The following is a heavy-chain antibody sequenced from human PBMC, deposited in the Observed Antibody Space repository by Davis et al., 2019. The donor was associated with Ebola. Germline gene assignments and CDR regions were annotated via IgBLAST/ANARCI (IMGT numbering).Heavy chain of an antibody. Sequence: GSLRLSCTVSCGSISSYYWSWIRQPPGKGLEWIGYIYYTGSTNYNPSLKSRVTISVDTSKNQFSLKLSSVTAADTAVYYCARERYGTTWDYYYYGMDVWGQGTTVTVSS. D-gene: IGHD1-7*01. V-gene: IGHV4-59*01. CDR3: ARERYGTTWDYYYYGMDV. CDR2: IYYTGST. J-gene: IGHJ6*02. CDR1: CGSISSYY.